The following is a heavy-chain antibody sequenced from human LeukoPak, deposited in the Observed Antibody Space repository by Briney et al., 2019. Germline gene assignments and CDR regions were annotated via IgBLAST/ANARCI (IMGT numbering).Heavy chain of an antibody. CDR2: ISAYNGNT. D-gene: IGHD5-18*01. CDR1: GYTFTSYG. CDR3: AKVSRRGCSYGYFDY. V-gene: IGHV1-18*01. Sequence: ASVKVSCKASGYTFTSYGISWVRQAPGQGLEWMGWISAYNGNTNYAQKLQGRVTMTTDTSTSTAYMELRSLRSDDTAVYYCAKVSRRGCSYGYFDYWGQGTLVTVSS. J-gene: IGHJ4*02.